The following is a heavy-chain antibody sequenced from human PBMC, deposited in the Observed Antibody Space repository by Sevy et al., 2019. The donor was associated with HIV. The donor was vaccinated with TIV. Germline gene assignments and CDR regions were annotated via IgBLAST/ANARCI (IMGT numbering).Heavy chain of an antibody. D-gene: IGHD1-7*01. Sequence: SETLSLTCAVYGGSFSGYYWSWIRQPPGKELEWIGEIDHSGSTNYNPSLKSRVTISVDTSNNRFSLKLSSVTAADTASYYCARGLELRSLFGFYYFYMDVWGKGTTVTVSS. CDR2: IDHSGST. CDR3: ARGLELRSLFGFYYFYMDV. J-gene: IGHJ6*03. CDR1: GGSFSGYY. V-gene: IGHV4-34*01.